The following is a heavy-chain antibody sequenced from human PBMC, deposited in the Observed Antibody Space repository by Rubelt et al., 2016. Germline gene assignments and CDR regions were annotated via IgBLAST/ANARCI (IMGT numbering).Heavy chain of an antibody. V-gene: IGHV4-59*08. J-gene: IGHJ4*02. CDR2: IYYTGTT. CDR3: ARHGHSASSPRFDV. Sequence: QVQLQESGPVMVKPAETLSLICTVSGGSISGSYWSWVRQPPGKGLEWIGFIYYTGTTNSNPTPESRLAISVDTSNNQFSRRRRSVTAADTAVYYCARHGHSASSPRFDVWDQGTLVTVSS. CDR1: GGSISGSY. D-gene: IGHD6-6*01.